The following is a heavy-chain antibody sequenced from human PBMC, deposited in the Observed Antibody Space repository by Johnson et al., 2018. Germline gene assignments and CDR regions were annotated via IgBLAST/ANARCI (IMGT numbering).Heavy chain of an antibody. Sequence: QWVRQGPGKGLVWVSRLSPDGSSASYPDSVKGRFTIPRDNAKNTLYLQMDSLRVEDTAVYFCARGLYGDYVGSEYLQHWGQGTLVTVSS. V-gene: IGHV3-74*01. CDR3: ARGLYGDYVGSEYLQH. CDR2: LSPDGSSA. D-gene: IGHD4-17*01. J-gene: IGHJ1*01.